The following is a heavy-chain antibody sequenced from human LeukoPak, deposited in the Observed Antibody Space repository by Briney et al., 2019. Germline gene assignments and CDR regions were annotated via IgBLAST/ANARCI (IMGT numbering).Heavy chain of an antibody. J-gene: IGHJ4*02. D-gene: IGHD3-22*01. Sequence: ASVKVSCKASGYTFTSYGISSVRQAPGQGLEWMGWISAYNGNTNYAQKLQGRVTMTTDTSTSTAYMELRSLRSDDTAVYYCARGRGASRYYYDSSGFYYFDYWGQGTLVTVSS. CDR1: GYTFTSYG. CDR3: ARGRGASRYYYDSSGFYYFDY. V-gene: IGHV1-18*01. CDR2: ISAYNGNT.